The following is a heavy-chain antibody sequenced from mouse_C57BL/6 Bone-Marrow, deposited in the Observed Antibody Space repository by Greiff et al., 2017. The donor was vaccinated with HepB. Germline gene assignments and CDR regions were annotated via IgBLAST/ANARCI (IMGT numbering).Heavy chain of an antibody. CDR3: ARYYGSWGFAY. D-gene: IGHD1-1*01. Sequence: QVQLKQSGPELVKPGASVKLSCKASGYTFTSYDINWVKQRPGQGLEWIGWIYPRDGSTKYNEKFKGKATLTVDTSSSTAYMELPSLTSEDSAVYFCARYYGSWGFAYWGQGTLVTVSA. J-gene: IGHJ3*01. CDR1: GYTFTSYD. V-gene: IGHV1-85*01. CDR2: IYPRDGST.